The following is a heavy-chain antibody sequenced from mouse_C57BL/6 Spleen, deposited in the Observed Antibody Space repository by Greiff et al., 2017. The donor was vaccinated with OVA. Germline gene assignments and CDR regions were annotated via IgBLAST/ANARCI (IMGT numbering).Heavy chain of an antibody. J-gene: IGHJ2*01. CDR2: INPSTGGT. V-gene: IGHV1-42*01. CDR1: GYSFTGYY. Sequence: VHVKQSGPELVKPGASVKISCKASGYSFTGYYMNWVKQSPEKSLEWIGEINPSTGGTTYNQKFKAKATLTVDKSSSTAYMQLKSLTSEDSAVYYCATITSSYYFDYWGQGTTLTVSS. D-gene: IGHD1-2*01. CDR3: ATITSSYYFDY.